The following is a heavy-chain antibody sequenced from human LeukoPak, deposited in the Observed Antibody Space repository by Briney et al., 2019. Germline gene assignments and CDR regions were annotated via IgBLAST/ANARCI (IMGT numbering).Heavy chain of an antibody. CDR2: MNPNSGNT. V-gene: IGHV1-8*03. Sequence: ASVKVSCKASGYTFTSYGISWVRQATGQGLEWMGWMNPNSGNTGYAQKFQGRVTITRNTSISTAYMELSSLRSEDTAVYYCARVGGRSRSTLDYWGQGTLVTVSS. CDR1: GYTFTSYG. J-gene: IGHJ4*02. D-gene: IGHD3-16*02. CDR3: ARVGGRSRSTLDY.